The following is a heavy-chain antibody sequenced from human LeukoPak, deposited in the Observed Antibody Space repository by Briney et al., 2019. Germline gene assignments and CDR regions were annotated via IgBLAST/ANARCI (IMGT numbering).Heavy chain of an antibody. J-gene: IGHJ4*02. CDR2: INHSGST. V-gene: IGHV4-34*01. CDR1: GGSFSGYY. Sequence: PSETLSLTCAVYGGSFSGYYWSWIRQPPGKGLEWIGEINHSGSTNYNPSLKSRVTISVDTSKNQFSLKLSPVTAADTAVYYCASLAPIGYSSSWSFFDYWSQGTLVTVSS. CDR3: ASLAPIGYSSSWSFFDY. D-gene: IGHD6-13*01.